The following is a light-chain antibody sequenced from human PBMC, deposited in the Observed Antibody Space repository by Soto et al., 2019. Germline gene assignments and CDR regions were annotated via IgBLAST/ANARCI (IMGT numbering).Light chain of an antibody. CDR2: GAP. CDR3: QQYKNWPQWT. Sequence: EIVMTQSPATLSVSPAEGATLSCRASQSVSSNSAWYQQKPGQAPRLLIYGAPTRATGIPARFSGSGSGTEFTLTISSLQSEDFAVYYCQQYKNWPQWTFGQGTKV. J-gene: IGKJ1*01. V-gene: IGKV3-15*01. CDR1: QSVSSN.